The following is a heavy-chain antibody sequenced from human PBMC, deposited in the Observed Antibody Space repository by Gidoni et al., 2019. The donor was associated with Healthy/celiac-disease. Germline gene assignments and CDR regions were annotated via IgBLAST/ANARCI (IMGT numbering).Heavy chain of an antibody. CDR2: LSGSGGST. CDR1: GFTFSSYA. V-gene: IGHV3-23*01. D-gene: IGHD3-22*01. CDR3: AKGLYYDASNAFDI. J-gene: IGHJ3*02. Sequence: EVQLLESGGGLLQPGGSLRLSCAASGFTFSSYAMSWVRQAPGKGLEWVSTLSGSGGSTYYADSVKGRFTISRDNSKNTQSLQMNTLRAEDTAVYYCAKGLYYDASNAFDIWGQGTMVTVSS.